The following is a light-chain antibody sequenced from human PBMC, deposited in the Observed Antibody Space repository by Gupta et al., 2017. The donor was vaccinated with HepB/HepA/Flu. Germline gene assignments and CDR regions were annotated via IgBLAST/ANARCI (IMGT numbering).Light chain of an antibody. CDR1: QSISTW. J-gene: IGKJ1*01. Sequence: DIQMTHSPPTLSASLGDRVTITCRASQSISTWLAWYQQKPGEAPKLLIYKASNIQTGVPSRFSGSGSGTEFTLTISSLQSDDFATYYCEQYNSYSLTFGQGTKLEIK. V-gene: IGKV1-5*03. CDR2: KAS. CDR3: EQYNSYSLT.